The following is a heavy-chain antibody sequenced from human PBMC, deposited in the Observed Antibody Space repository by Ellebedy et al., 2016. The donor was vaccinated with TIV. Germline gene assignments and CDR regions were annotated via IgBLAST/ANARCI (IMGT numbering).Heavy chain of an antibody. D-gene: IGHD5-12*01. CDR2: INGGNGNT. Sequence: ASVKVSCKASGYTFITYTLHWVRQAPGQRLEWMGRINGGNGNTEYSQKFQGRVAMTRDTSASTAYMELSGLTSEDTAVYFCARVSGYSGYNTYDYWGQGTLVTVSS. CDR3: ARVSGYSGYNTYDY. J-gene: IGHJ4*02. CDR1: GYTFITYT. V-gene: IGHV1-3*01.